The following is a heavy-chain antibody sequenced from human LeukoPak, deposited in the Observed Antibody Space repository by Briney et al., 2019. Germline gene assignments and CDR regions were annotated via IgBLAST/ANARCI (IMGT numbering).Heavy chain of an antibody. J-gene: IGHJ4*02. CDR2: INPNSGGT. V-gene: IGHV1-2*02. CDR3: ARIVPSTGAANYFCY. Sequence: ASVKVSCKASGYTFTGSYMHWVRQAPGQGLEWMGWINPNSGGTNYAQKFQGRVTMTRDTSISTAYMELSRLRSDDTAVYYCARIVPSTGAANYFCYWGQGTLVTVSS. CDR1: GYTFTGSY. D-gene: IGHD7-27*01.